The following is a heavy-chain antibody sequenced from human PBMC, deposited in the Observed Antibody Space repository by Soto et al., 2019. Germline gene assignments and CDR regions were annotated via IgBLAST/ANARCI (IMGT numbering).Heavy chain of an antibody. CDR3: ARGPKSARRGYSGYDLGLGY. Sequence: SETLSLTCTVSGGSISSGDYYWSWIRQPPGKGLEWIGYIYYSGSTYYNPSLKSRVTISVDTSKNQFSLKLSSVTAADTAVYYCARGPKSARRGYSGYDLGLGYWGQGTLVTVSS. CDR2: IYYSGST. CDR1: GGSISSGDYY. V-gene: IGHV4-30-4*01. J-gene: IGHJ4*02. D-gene: IGHD5-12*01.